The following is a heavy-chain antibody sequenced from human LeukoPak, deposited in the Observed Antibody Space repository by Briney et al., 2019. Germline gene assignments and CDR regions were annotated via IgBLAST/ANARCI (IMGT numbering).Heavy chain of an antibody. CDR1: GYTLTSYD. D-gene: IGHD2-15*01. V-gene: IGHV1-8*01. Sequence: ASVKVSCKAPGYTLTSYDINWVRQATGQGLEWMGWMNPNSGNTGYAQKFQGRVTMTRNTSISTAYMELSSLRSEDTAVYYCARGVGYCSGGSCYYTTVYNWFDPWGQGTLVTVSS. CDR2: MNPNSGNT. J-gene: IGHJ5*02. CDR3: ARGVGYCSGGSCYYTTVYNWFDP.